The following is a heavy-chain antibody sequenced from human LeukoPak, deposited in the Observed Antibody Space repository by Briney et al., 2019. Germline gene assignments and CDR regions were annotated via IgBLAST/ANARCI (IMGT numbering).Heavy chain of an antibody. Sequence: QPGGSLRLSCAASGFTFSSYGMHWVRQAPGKGLEWVAVIWYDGSNKYYADSVKGRFTISRDNSKNTLYLQMNSLRAEDTAVYYCARVEVPRYFDWLLSAYYYYGMDVWGQGTTVTVSS. J-gene: IGHJ6*02. CDR2: IWYDGSNK. V-gene: IGHV3-33*01. CDR3: ARVEVPRYFDWLLSAYYYYGMDV. D-gene: IGHD3-9*01. CDR1: GFTFSSYG.